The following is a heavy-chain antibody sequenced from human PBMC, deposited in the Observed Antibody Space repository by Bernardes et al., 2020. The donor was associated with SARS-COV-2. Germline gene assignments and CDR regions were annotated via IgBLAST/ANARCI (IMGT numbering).Heavy chain of an antibody. D-gene: IGHD3-3*01. J-gene: IGHJ6*02. CDR2: IGGSADST. CDR1: GFTFYSYA. V-gene: IGHV3-23*01. CDR3: AKVGRQPTPYQYNGMDV. Sequence: GGSLRLSCAASGFTFYSYAMPWVRQAPGKGLECVSSIGGSADSTYYADSVKGRFTISRDRSKRTLYLHMNSLRAEDTAVYYCAKVGRQPTPYQYNGMDVWGQRTTGTVAS.